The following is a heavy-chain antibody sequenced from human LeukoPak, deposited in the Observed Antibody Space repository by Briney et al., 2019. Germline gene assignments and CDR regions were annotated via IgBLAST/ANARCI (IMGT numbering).Heavy chain of an antibody. V-gene: IGHV4-34*01. Sequence: SETLSLTCSVYGGSFSGFYWNWIRQPPGKGLEWIGEINHSGSTHYSPSLKSRLSISVDPSKNQFSLKLSSVTAADTAVYYCATANYYDSSLDYWGQGTLVTVSS. CDR1: GGSFSGFY. CDR3: ATANYYDSSLDY. CDR2: INHSGST. J-gene: IGHJ4*02. D-gene: IGHD3-22*01.